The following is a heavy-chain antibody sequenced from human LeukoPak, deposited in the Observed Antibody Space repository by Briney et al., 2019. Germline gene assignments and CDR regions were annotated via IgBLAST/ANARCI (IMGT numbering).Heavy chain of an antibody. V-gene: IGHV2-5*02. CDR3: AHVTVTTRYWYFDL. D-gene: IGHD4-17*01. CDR2: IYWDDDK. CDR1: GFSLSTSGVG. Sequence: SGPTLVNPTQTLTLTCTFSGFSLSTSGVGVGWIRQPPGKALERLALIYWDDDKRYSPSLKSRLTITKDTSKNQVVLTMTNMDPVDTATYYCAHVTVTTRYWYFDLWGRGTLVTVSS. J-gene: IGHJ2*01.